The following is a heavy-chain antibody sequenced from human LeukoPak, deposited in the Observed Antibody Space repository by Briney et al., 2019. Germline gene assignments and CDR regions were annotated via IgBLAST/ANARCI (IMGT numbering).Heavy chain of an antibody. Sequence: GRSLRLSCTTSGFTFSHYAMHWARQAPGKGLEWVAVIWNDGSDKYYGGSVKGRFTISRDNSKKSVYLQLSSLRVEDTAVYYCAKDAERGFDFSNSLQSWGQGTLVTVSS. D-gene: IGHD4-11*01. CDR1: GFTFSHYA. J-gene: IGHJ4*02. CDR2: IWNDGSDK. CDR3: AKDAERGFDFSNSLQS. V-gene: IGHV3-33*06.